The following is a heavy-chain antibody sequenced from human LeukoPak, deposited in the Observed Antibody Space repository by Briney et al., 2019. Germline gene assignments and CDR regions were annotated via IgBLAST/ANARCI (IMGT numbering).Heavy chain of an antibody. Sequence: ASVKVSCKVSGYTLTELSMHWVRQAPGKGLEWMGGFDPEDGETIYAQKFQGRATMTTDTSTSTAYMELRSLTSDDTAVYYCARSWEYYCDHWGQGTLVTVSS. CDR2: FDPEDGET. D-gene: IGHD3-10*01. J-gene: IGHJ5*02. V-gene: IGHV1-24*01. CDR3: ARSWEYYCDH. CDR1: GYTLTELS.